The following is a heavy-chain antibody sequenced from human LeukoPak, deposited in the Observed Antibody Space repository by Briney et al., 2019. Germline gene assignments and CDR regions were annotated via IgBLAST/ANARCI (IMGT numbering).Heavy chain of an antibody. D-gene: IGHD6-13*01. CDR3: ARYAAAEPLGPLLDV. J-gene: IGHJ6*04. V-gene: IGHV5-51*01. Sequence: GESLKISCNGSGYSFTSYWIGWVRQMPGKGLEWMGILYPGDSDTSYSPSFNGQVTISADNSISTAYLQWSSLKASDTAMYYCARYAAAEPLGPLLDVWGKGTTVNVSS. CDR2: LYPGDSDT. CDR1: GYSFTSYW.